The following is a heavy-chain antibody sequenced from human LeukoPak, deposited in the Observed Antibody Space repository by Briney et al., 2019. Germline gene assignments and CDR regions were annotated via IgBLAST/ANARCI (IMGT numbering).Heavy chain of an antibody. D-gene: IGHD5-24*01. CDR1: GFTFSNYD. CDR3: AKRRTVEMATIDFDY. Sequence: GGSLRLSCAASGFTFSNYDMGWVRQAPGEGLEWVSTISGSGGSTYYADSVKGRFTISRDNSKNTLYLQMNSLRAEDTAVYYCAKRRTVEMATIDFDYWGQGTLVTVSS. CDR2: ISGSGGST. V-gene: IGHV3-23*01. J-gene: IGHJ4*02.